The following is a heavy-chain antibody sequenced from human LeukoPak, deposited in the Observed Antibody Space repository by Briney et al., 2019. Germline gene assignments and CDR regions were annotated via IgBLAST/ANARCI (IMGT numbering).Heavy chain of an antibody. CDR3: AYSNSLGRWFDP. J-gene: IGHJ5*02. CDR1: EYTFTGYY. D-gene: IGHD6-6*01. V-gene: IGHV1-2*02. CDR2: INPHSGGT. Sequence: ASVKVSCKASEYTFTGYYMHWVRQAPGQGLEWMGWINPHSGGTNYAQKFQGRVTMTRDTSISTAYMELSGLRSDDTAVYYCAYSNSLGRWFDPWGQGTLVTVSS.